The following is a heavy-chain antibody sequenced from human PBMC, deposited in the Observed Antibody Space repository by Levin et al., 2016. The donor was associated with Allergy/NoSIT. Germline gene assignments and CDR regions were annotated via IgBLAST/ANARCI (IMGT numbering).Heavy chain of an antibody. Sequence: WIRQPPGKGLEWIGSIFYGGTTSYNPSLRSRVTISLDTSKSQFSLKLSSVTAADTAVYYCTRDQHLTTYDSYYYCGMDVWGPGTTVTVSS. J-gene: IGHJ6*02. CDR3: TRDQHLTTYDSYYYCGMDV. V-gene: IGHV4-39*07. D-gene: IGHD6-13*01. CDR2: IFYGGTT.